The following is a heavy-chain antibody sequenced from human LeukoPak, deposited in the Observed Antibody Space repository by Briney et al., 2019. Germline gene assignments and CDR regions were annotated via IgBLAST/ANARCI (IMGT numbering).Heavy chain of an antibody. V-gene: IGHV3-23*01. CDR1: GFTFSSYA. Sequence: PGGSLRLSCAASGFTFSSYAMSWVRQAPGKGLEWVSAISGSGGSTYYADSVKGRFTISRDNSKNTLYLQMNSLRAEDTAVYYCAKDRGYCSGGSCYYYYDSSGYYPYYFDCWGQGTLVTVSS. J-gene: IGHJ4*02. CDR2: ISGSGGST. D-gene: IGHD2-15*01. CDR3: AKDRGYCSGGSCYYYYDSSGYYPYYFDC.